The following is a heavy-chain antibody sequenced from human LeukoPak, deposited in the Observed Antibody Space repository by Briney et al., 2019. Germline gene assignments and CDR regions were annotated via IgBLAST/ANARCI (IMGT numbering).Heavy chain of an antibody. V-gene: IGHV3-74*01. CDR3: TRGDPIMAPDH. CDR1: GFAFSSYW. D-gene: IGHD2-8*01. Sequence: GGSLRLSCAVSGFAFSSYWMHWVRQAPGKGLVWVSRINADGSSATYADSVKGRFTISRDNAKSTLYLQINSLRDEDTAVYYCTRGDPIMAPDHWGQGTLVSVSS. J-gene: IGHJ4*02. CDR2: INADGSSA.